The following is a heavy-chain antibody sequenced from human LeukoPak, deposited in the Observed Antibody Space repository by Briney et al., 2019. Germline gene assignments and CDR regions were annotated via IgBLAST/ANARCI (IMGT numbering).Heavy chain of an antibody. CDR3: ARLSTGPVGAFDI. J-gene: IGHJ3*02. D-gene: IGHD7-27*01. CDR2: IFHSGNT. Sequence: SETLSLTCAVYGGSFSGYYWSWIRQPPGRGLEWIGNIFHSGNTYYNPSLKSRVTISVDTSNNQFSLKLSSVTAADTAVYYCARLSTGPVGAFDIWGQGTMVTVSS. V-gene: IGHV4-34*12. CDR1: GGSFSGYY.